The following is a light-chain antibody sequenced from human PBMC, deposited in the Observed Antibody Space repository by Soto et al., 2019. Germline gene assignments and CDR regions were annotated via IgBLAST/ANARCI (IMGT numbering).Light chain of an antibody. CDR2: LGS. CDR1: QSLLHTNGYNY. J-gene: IGKJ1*01. V-gene: IGKV2-28*01. Sequence: DIVMTQSPLSLPVTPGEPASISCRSSQSLLHTNGYNYLDWYLQKPGQSPQLLIYLGSNRASGVPDRFSGSVSGTDFTLKISRVEAEDVGIYYCMQALQTPWTFVQGTKVEIK. CDR3: MQALQTPWT.